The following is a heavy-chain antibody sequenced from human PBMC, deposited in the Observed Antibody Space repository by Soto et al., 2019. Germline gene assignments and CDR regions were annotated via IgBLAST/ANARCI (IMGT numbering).Heavy chain of an antibody. J-gene: IGHJ6*02. CDR3: AKDLCYGDHGGCYYYYGMDV. CDR2: ISYDGSNK. CDR1: GFSFSSYG. V-gene: IGHV3-30*18. D-gene: IGHD4-17*01. Sequence: GGSLRLSCAASGFSFSSYGMHWVRQAQGKGLEWVAVISYDGSNKYYADSVKGRFTISRDNSKNTLYLQMNSLRAEDTAVYYCAKDLCYGDHGGCYYYYGMDVWGQGTTVTVSS.